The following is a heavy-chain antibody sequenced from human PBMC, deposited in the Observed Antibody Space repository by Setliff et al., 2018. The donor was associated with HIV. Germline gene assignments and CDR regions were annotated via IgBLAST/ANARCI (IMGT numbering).Heavy chain of an antibody. V-gene: IGHV1-69*05. J-gene: IGHJ4*02. CDR2: IIPIFGTA. Sequence: SVKVSCKASGGSSSTHAMNWVRQAPGQGLEWMGGIIPIFGTANYAQKFQGRVTITTDESTSTAYMELSSLRPEDTAVYYCASPTAIPHWGQGTLVTVSS. CDR1: GGSSSTHA. CDR3: ASPTAIPH. D-gene: IGHD2-21*02.